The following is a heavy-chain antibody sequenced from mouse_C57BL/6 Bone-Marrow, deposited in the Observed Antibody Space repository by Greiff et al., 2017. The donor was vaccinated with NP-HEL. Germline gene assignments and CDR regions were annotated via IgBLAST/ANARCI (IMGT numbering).Heavy chain of an antibody. CDR2: IDPENGDT. D-gene: IGHD2-5*01. Sequence: EVKLQESGAELVRPGASVKLSCTASGFNIKDDYMHWVKQRPEQGLEWIGWIDPENGDTEYASKFQGKATITADTSSNTAYLQLSSLTSEDTAVYYCTTGYSNYAYAMDYWGQGTSVTVSS. J-gene: IGHJ4*01. V-gene: IGHV14-4*01. CDR1: GFNIKDDY. CDR3: TTGYSNYAYAMDY.